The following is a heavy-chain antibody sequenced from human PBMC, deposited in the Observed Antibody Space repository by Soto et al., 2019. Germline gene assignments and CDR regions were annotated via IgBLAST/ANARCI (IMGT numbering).Heavy chain of an antibody. V-gene: IGHV1-18*01. D-gene: IGHD1-1*01. CDR1: GYGFTTYG. CDR3: ARGRYGDY. Sequence: QVHLVQSGAEVKKPGASVKVSCKGSGYGFTTYGITWVRQAPGQGLEWMAWISAHNGNTNYAQKVQGRVTVTRGTSTSTAYMELRSLRYDDTAVYYCARGRYGDYWGQAALVTVSS. J-gene: IGHJ4*02. CDR2: ISAHNGNT.